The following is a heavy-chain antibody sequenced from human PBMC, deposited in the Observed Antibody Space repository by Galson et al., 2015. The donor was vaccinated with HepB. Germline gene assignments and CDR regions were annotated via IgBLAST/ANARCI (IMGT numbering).Heavy chain of an antibody. CDR2: IYYSGST. CDR3: AMSINSGSYGYYYYYGMDV. J-gene: IGHJ6*02. CDR1: VGSISSGDYY. D-gene: IGHD1-26*01. Sequence: TRSLTCTVSVGSISSGDYYWRWIRQPPGKGLEWIGYIYYSGSTYYNPSLKSRVTISVDTSKNQFSLKLSSVTAADTAVYYCAMSINSGSYGYYYYYGMDVWGQGTTVTVSS. V-gene: IGHV4-30-4*01.